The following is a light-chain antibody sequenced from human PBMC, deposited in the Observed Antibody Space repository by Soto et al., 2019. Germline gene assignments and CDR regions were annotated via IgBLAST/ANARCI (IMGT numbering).Light chain of an antibody. CDR3: CAYAGSYTLV. V-gene: IGLV2-11*01. CDR1: GSDVGAYKY. J-gene: IGLJ2*01. CDR2: DVS. Sequence: QSVLTQPRSVSGSPGQSVTISCTGTGSDVGAYKYVSWYQQNPGKAPKLMIYDVSERPSGVPDRLSGSKSGNMASLTISGLQAEDEADYYCCAYAGSYTLVFGGGTKVTVL.